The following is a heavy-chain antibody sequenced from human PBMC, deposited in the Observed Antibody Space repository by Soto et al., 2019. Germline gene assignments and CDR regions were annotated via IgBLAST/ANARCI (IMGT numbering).Heavy chain of an antibody. CDR3: ARDGEYCSGGSCYPGNYYYYYGMDV. Sequence: EVQLVESGGGLVQPGGSLRLSCAASGFTFSSYWMHWVRQAPGKGLVWVSRINSDGSSTSYADSVKGRFTISRDNVKNTLYLQMNSLRAEDTAVYYCARDGEYCSGGSCYPGNYYYYYGMDVWGQGTTVTVSS. CDR2: INSDGSST. J-gene: IGHJ6*02. V-gene: IGHV3-74*01. D-gene: IGHD2-15*01. CDR1: GFTFSSYW.